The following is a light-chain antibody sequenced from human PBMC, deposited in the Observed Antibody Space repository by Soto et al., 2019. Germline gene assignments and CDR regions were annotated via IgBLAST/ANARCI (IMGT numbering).Light chain of an antibody. V-gene: IGKV1-39*01. CDR1: QTITNY. Sequence: DIQMTQSPDSLSASIGDRVTITCRASQTITNYLNWYQQKPGKAPRLLIYAVSKLQGGVPSRSSGSGYGTDFTLTISSLQPEDIASYYCQQSYGSLYTFGQGTKLEIK. CDR2: AVS. CDR3: QQSYGSLYT. J-gene: IGKJ2*01.